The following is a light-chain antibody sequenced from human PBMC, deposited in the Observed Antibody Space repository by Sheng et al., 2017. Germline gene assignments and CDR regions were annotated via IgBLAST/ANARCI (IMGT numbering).Light chain of an antibody. V-gene: IGKV1-9*01. J-gene: IGKJ4*01. CDR3: HQVSSYPLT. CDR1: QGISRS. CDR2: AAS. Sequence: IQLTQSPSSLSASVGDRVTITCRASQGISRSLAWYQQKPGKAPNLLIYAASTLQSGVPSRFSGSGSGTDFTLTISSLQPEDFATYYCHQVSSYPLTFGGG.